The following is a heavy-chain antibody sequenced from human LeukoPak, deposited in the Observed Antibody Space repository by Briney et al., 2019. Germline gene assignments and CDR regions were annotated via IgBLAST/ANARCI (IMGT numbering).Heavy chain of an antibody. D-gene: IGHD3-3*01. V-gene: IGHV3-23*01. CDR3: AKDLLDFWSGPKFDP. Sequence: GGSLRLSCAASGFTFSTYAMSWVRQAPGKGLEWVSGITNTGGVTLYADSVKGRFTISRDNSKNTLYLQMNSLRAEDTAVYYCAKDLLDFWSGPKFDPWGQGTLVTVSS. CDR2: ITNTGGVT. CDR1: GFTFSTYA. J-gene: IGHJ5*02.